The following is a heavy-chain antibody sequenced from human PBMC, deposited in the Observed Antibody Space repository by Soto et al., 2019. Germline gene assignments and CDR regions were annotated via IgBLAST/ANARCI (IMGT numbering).Heavy chain of an antibody. Sequence: SVKVSCKASGGTFSSYAISWVRQAPGQGLEWMGGIIPIFGTANYAQKFQGRVTITADESTSTAYMELSSLRSEDTAVYYCARDGSPYYYDSSGYYYLNYWGQGTLVTVSS. CDR3: ARDGSPYYYDSSGYYYLNY. J-gene: IGHJ4*02. V-gene: IGHV1-69*13. CDR2: IIPIFGTA. CDR1: GGTFSSYA. D-gene: IGHD3-22*01.